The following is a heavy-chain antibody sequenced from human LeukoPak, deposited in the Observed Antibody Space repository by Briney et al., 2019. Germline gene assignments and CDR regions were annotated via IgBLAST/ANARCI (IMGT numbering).Heavy chain of an antibody. CDR2: IWYDGSNK. CDR3: ARGGRRGVGIDY. D-gene: IGHD3-10*01. Sequence: GGSLRLSCAASGFTFSSYGMHWVRQAPGKGLEWVAVIWYDGSNKYYADSVKGRFTISRDNSKNTLYLQMNSLRAEDTAVYYCARGGRRGVGIDYWGQGTLVTVSS. J-gene: IGHJ4*02. V-gene: IGHV3-33*01. CDR1: GFTFSSYG.